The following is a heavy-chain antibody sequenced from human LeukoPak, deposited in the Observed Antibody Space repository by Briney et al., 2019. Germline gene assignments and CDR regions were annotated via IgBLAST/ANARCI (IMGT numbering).Heavy chain of an antibody. V-gene: IGHV1-18*01. D-gene: IGHD2-2*01. J-gene: IGHJ6*03. CDR3: ARDGVGYCSSTSCRGPYYYYYMDV. Sequence: ASVKVSCKASGYTFTSYGISWVRQAPGQGLEWMGWISAYNGNTNYAQKLQGRVTMTTDTSTSTAYMELRSLRSDDTAVYYCARDGVGYCSSTSCRGPYYYYYMDVWGKGTTVTVSS. CDR1: GYTFTSYG. CDR2: ISAYNGNT.